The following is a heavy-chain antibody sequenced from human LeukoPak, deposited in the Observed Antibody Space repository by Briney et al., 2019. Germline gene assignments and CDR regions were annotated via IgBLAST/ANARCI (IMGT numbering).Heavy chain of an antibody. CDR1: GGSFSGYY. CDR3: ARGSHYYYYYDSGGYPRTFDY. CDR2: INHSGGT. V-gene: IGHV4-34*01. D-gene: IGHD3-22*01. J-gene: IGHJ4*02. Sequence: SETLSLTCAVYGGSFSGYYWSWIRQPPGKGLEWIGEINHSGGTNYNPSLKSRVTISVDTSKNQFSLKLSSVTAADTAVYYCARGSHYYYYYDSGGYPRTFDYWGLGTLVTVSS.